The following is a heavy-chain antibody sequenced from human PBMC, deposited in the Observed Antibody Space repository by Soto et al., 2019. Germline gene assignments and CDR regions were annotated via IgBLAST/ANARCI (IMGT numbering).Heavy chain of an antibody. CDR3: AKGQSEWGSGPCRFDS. CDR2: ISGSGSST. Sequence: EVQVLESGGGLVQPGGSVRLSCAASGFTFRSHAMSWVRQAPGKGLEWVSSISGSGSSTYYADSVRGRFTISRDNSKDTLYLQMSSVGGEDTAVYYCAKGQSEWGSGPCRFDSWGQGSLVTVSA. J-gene: IGHJ4*02. CDR1: GFTFRSHA. D-gene: IGHD6-19*01. V-gene: IGHV3-23*01.